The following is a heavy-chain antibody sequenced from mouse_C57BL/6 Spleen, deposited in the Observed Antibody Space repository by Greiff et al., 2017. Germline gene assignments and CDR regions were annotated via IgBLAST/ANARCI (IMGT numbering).Heavy chain of an antibody. CDR3: ARHERGAAMDY. V-gene: IGHV1-69*01. CDR1: GYTFTSYW. Sequence: QVQLQQPGAELVMPGASVKLSCKASGYTFTSYWMHWVKQRPGQGLEWIGEIDPSDSYTNYNQKFKGKSTLTVDKSSSTAYMQLSSLTSEDSAVDYCARHERGAAMDYWGQGTSVTVSS. CDR2: IDPSDSYT. J-gene: IGHJ4*01.